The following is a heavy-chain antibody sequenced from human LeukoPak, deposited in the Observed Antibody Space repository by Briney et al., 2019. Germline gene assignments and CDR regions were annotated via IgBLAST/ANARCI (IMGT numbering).Heavy chain of an antibody. Sequence: GGSLRLSCEASGFTFFSYWMSWVRQAPGKGLEWVANIKQDGSDKYYVDSVKGRFTISRDNAKNSLYLQMNSLRAEDTAVYYCARDGNYYGSGRGGYYYYYMDVWGKGTTVTISS. V-gene: IGHV3-7*01. D-gene: IGHD3-10*01. CDR3: ARDGNYYGSGRGGYYYYYMDV. CDR1: GFTFFSYW. J-gene: IGHJ6*03. CDR2: IKQDGSDK.